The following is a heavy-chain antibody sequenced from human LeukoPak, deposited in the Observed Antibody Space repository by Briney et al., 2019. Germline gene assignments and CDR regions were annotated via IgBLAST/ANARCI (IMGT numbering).Heavy chain of an antibody. J-gene: IGHJ5*02. CDR1: GFTFSSYA. CDR2: ISYDGSNK. V-gene: IGHV3-30-3*01. D-gene: IGHD6-19*01. Sequence: PGRSLRLSCAASGFTFSSYAMPWVRQAPGKGLEWVAVISYDGSNKYYADSVKGRFTISRDNSKNTLYLQMNSLRAEDTAVYYCASFRVAVAGTSPSVYNWFDPWGQGTLVTVSS. CDR3: ASFRVAVAGTSPSVYNWFDP.